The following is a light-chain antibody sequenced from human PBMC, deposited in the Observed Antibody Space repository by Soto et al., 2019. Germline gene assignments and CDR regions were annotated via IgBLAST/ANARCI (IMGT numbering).Light chain of an antibody. CDR1: QDISSY. CDR3: QQVDSYPIT. CDR2: GAS. V-gene: IGKV1-9*01. Sequence: DIQLTQSPSFLSASVGDRVTVTCRSSQDISSYLAWYQQKPGKAPEVLIYGASTLQNGVPPRFGGSGSGTAFTLTISSLQPEDFGTYFCQQVDSYPITFGGGTKVEIK. J-gene: IGKJ4*01.